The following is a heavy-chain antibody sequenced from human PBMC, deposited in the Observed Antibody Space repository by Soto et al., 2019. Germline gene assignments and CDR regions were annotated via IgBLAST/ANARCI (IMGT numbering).Heavy chain of an antibody. CDR1: CGSISSYY. D-gene: IGHD3-9*01. V-gene: IGHV4-59*07. Sequence: SDTLSITFTVSCGSISSYYCSWILHPPGKGLEWIGYIYYSGSTNYNPSLKSRVTISVDTSKNQFSLKLSSVTAADTAVYYCARLRYFEFDYYGMDVWGQGTTVTVSS. J-gene: IGHJ6*02. CDR3: ARLRYFEFDYYGMDV. CDR2: IYYSGST.